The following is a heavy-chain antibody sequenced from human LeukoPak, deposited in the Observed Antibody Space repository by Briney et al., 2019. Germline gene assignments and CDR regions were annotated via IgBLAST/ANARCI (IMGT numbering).Heavy chain of an antibody. Sequence: PSETLSLTCTVSGGSISSYYWSWIRQPPGKGLEWFGYIYYSGSTNYNPSLKSRVTISVDTSKNQFSLELSSVTAADTAVYYCASSSYYDFWSGYFHSAPPDWFDPWGQGTLVTVSS. V-gene: IGHV4-59*01. J-gene: IGHJ5*02. D-gene: IGHD3-3*01. CDR3: ASSSYYDFWSGYFHSAPPDWFDP. CDR2: IYYSGST. CDR1: GGSISSYY.